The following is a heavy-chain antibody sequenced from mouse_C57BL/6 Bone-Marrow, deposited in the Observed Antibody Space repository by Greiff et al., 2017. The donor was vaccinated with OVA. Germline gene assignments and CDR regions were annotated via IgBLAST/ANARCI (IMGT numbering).Heavy chain of an antibody. CDR3: TIPSRWWFAY. J-gene: IGHJ3*01. CDR2: IHPSDSDT. Sequence: QVQLQQPGAELVKPGASVKVSCKASGYTFTSYWMHWVKQRPGQGLEWIGRIHPSDSDTNYNQKFKGKATLTVDKASSTAYMQLSSLTSGDSAVYYCTIPSRWWFAYWGQGTLVTVSA. V-gene: IGHV1-74*01. CDR1: GYTFTSYW. D-gene: IGHD2-3*01.